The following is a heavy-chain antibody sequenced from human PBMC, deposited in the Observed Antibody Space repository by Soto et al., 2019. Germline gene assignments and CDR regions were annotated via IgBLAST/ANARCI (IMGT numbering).Heavy chain of an antibody. D-gene: IGHD1-26*01. J-gene: IGHJ3*02. CDR1: GFSFTTYV. CDR3: AKGLLAIVGTTLPRDAFNI. Sequence: GGSLRFSCAASGFSFTTYVMHWVRQAPGKGLEWVAVISHDGSYKYYGDAVKDRFTISRDTSKNAVYLEMNSLRPEDTAVYYCAKGLLAIVGTTLPRDAFNIWGQGTMVTVSS. V-gene: IGHV3-30*18. CDR2: ISHDGSYK.